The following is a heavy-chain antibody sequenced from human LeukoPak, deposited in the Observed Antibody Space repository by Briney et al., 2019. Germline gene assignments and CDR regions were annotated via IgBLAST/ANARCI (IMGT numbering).Heavy chain of an antibody. CDR2: IIPIFGTA. V-gene: IGHV1-69*13. CDR1: GGTFTSYA. CDR3: ARRGVIIPSSNYYYYYGMDV. J-gene: IGHJ6*02. Sequence: ASVKVSCKASGGTFTSYAISRVRQAPGQGLEWMGGIIPIFGTANYAQKFQGRVTITADESTSTAYMELSSLRSEDTAVYYCARRGVIIPSSNYYYYYGMDVWGQGTTVTVSS. D-gene: IGHD3-10*01.